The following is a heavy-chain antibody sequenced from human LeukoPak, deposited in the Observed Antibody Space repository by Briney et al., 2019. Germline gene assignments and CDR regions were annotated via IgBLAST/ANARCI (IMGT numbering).Heavy chain of an antibody. D-gene: IGHD3-16*01. CDR3: ATHGGAFDI. Sequence: ASVKVSCKASGYTFTGYYMHWVRQAPGQGLEWMGIINPSGGSTSYAQKFQGRVTMTRDMSTSTVYMELSSLRSEDTAVYYCATHGGAFDIWGQGTMVTVSS. V-gene: IGHV1-46*01. CDR1: GYTFTGYY. J-gene: IGHJ3*02. CDR2: INPSGGST.